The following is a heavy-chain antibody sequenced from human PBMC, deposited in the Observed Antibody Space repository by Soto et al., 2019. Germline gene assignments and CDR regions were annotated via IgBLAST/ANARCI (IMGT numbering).Heavy chain of an antibody. CDR3: ARNQSYDILTGWWRYYYDRLAV. CDR1: GYSISSGSY. V-gene: IGHV4-38-2*01. J-gene: IGHJ6*02. CDR2: IYHSGST. Sequence: ETLSLTCAVSGYSISSGSYWGWIRQPPGKGLEWIGSIYHSGSTYYNPSLKSRVTISVDTSKNQFSLKLSSVTAADTAVYYCARNQSYDILTGWWRYYYDRLAVWGQGSTV. D-gene: IGHD3-9*01.